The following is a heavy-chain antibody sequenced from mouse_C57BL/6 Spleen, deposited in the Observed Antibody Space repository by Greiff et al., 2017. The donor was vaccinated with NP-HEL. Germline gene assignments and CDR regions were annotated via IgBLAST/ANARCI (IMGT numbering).Heavy chain of an antibody. CDR3: ARDWDGDY. Sequence: VQLQQSGAELVRPGTSVKVSCKASGYAFTNYLIEWVKQRPGQGLEWIGVINPGSGGTNYNEKFKGKATLTADKSSSTAYMQLSSLTSEDSAVYFCARDWDGDYWGQSTTLTVSS. CDR2: INPGSGGT. D-gene: IGHD4-1*01. J-gene: IGHJ2*01. CDR1: GYAFTNYL. V-gene: IGHV1-54*01.